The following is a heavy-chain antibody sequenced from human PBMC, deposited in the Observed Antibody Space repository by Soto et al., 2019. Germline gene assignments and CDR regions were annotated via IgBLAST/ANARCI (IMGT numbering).Heavy chain of an antibody. Sequence: QVQLQESGPGLVKPSETLSLTCTVSGGSVSSGSYYWSWIRQPPGKGLEWIGYIYYSGSTKYNPSLKSRVTITVDSSKNNFTLKLSSVTAADTAVYYCARYYYGSGTFDYCGQGTLVTVSS. D-gene: IGHD3-10*01. CDR1: GGSVSSGSYY. CDR2: IYYSGST. J-gene: IGHJ4*02. CDR3: ARYYYGSGTFDY. V-gene: IGHV4-61*01.